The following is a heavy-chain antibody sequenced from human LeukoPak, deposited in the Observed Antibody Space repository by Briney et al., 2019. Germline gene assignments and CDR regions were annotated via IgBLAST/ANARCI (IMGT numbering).Heavy chain of an antibody. Sequence: GGSLRLSCVASGFTFSSHGMKGVRQAPGKGVEWVAVISYDGSNKYYADSVKGRFTISRDNSKNTLYLQMNSLRAEDTAVYYCAKKGPYDSGGYTRDYWGQGTLVTVSS. CDR3: AKKGPYDSGGYTRDY. V-gene: IGHV3-30*18. J-gene: IGHJ4*02. D-gene: IGHD3-22*01. CDR1: GFTFSSHG. CDR2: ISYDGSNK.